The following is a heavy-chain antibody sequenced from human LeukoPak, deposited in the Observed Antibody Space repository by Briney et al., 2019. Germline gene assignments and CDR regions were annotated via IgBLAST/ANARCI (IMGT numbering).Heavy chain of an antibody. V-gene: IGHV4-34*01. Sequence: SETLSLTCAVYGGSFSGYYWSWIRQPPGKGLEWIGEINHSGSTNYNPSLKSRVTISVDTSKNQFSLKLSSVTAADTAVYYCARVRKGRSSGSYYDYWGRETLVTVSS. D-gene: IGHD3-10*01. CDR2: INHSGST. J-gene: IGHJ4*02. CDR3: ARVRKGRSSGSYYDY. CDR1: GGSFSGYY.